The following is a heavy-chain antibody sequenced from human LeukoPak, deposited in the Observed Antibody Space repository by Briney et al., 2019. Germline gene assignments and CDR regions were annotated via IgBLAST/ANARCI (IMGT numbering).Heavy chain of an antibody. D-gene: IGHD5-12*01. Sequence: RGSLRLSCEASGFTFSSYAMSWVRQAPGKGLEWVSAISGSGVNTYYADSVKGRFTISRDNSKNTMYLQMDSLRAEDAAVYYCAKGANSGYEPYYYYGSDVWGQGTTVTVSS. V-gene: IGHV3-23*01. CDR3: AKGANSGYEPYYYYGSDV. J-gene: IGHJ6*02. CDR1: GFTFSSYA. CDR2: ISGSGVNT.